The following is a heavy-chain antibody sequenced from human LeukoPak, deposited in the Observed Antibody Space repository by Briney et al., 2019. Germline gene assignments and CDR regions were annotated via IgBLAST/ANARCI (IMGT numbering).Heavy chain of an antibody. J-gene: IGHJ3*02. V-gene: IGHV3-7*01. CDR1: GFTFSSYW. Sequence: PGGSLRLSCAASGFTFSSYWMSWVRQAPGKGLEWVANIKQDGSEKYYVDSVKGRFTISRDNAKNSLYLQMNSLRAEDTAVYYCARDLTYYGDYVGHAFDIWGQGTMVTVSS. CDR2: IKQDGSEK. D-gene: IGHD4-17*01. CDR3: ARDLTYYGDYVGHAFDI.